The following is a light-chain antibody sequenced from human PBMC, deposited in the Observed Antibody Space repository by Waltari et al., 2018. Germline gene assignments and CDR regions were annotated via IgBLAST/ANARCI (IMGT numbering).Light chain of an antibody. Sequence: EIVMTQSPATLSVSPGERATLSCRASQSVSSNLAWYQQKPGQAPRLLIYGASTSDAGIPARCSGSGSGTEFTLSIGSLQSEDFAVYYCQPYNNWPGTFGQGTKVEIK. J-gene: IGKJ1*01. CDR1: QSVSSN. CDR2: GAS. V-gene: IGKV3-15*01. CDR3: QPYNNWPGT.